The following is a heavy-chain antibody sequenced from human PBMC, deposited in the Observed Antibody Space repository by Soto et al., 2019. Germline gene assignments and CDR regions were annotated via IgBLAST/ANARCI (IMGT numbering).Heavy chain of an antibody. CDR2: ISGRGGSS. CDR3: AKGSIEYSAWVDY. J-gene: IGHJ4*02. CDR1: GFSFSSYA. V-gene: IGHV3-23*01. Sequence: EVQLLESGGGLIQPGGSLRLSCSASGFSFSSYAMMWVRQAPGKGLEWVSVISGRGGSSYFADSAKGRFTISRDNSKNMLYLEMNSLRDEDTAIYFWAKGSIEYSAWVDYWGQGPLVIGSS. D-gene: IGHD1-26*01.